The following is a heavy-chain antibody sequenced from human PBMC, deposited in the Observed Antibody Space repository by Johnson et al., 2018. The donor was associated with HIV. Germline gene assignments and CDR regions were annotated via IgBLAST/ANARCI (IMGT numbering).Heavy chain of an antibody. CDR3: AKERRAPRAFDI. CDR1: GFSFSSYA. J-gene: IGHJ3*02. V-gene: IGHV3-30*18. Sequence: QVQLVESGGGVVQPGRSLRLSCAASGFSFSSYAMHWVRQSPGKGLEWVAVISFDGGDKYYADSVKGRFTISRDNSKSTFFLQINSLTPEDTGVYYCAKERRAPRAFDIWGQGTMVTVSS. CDR2: ISFDGGDK.